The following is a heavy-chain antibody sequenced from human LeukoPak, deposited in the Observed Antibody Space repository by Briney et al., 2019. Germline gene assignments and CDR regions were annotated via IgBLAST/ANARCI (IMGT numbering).Heavy chain of an antibody. J-gene: IGHJ6*02. Sequence: SETLSLTCAVYGGSFSGYYWSWIRQPPGKGLEWIGEINHSGSTNYNPSLKSRVTISVDTSKNQFSLKLSSVTAADTAVYYCARALGYCSSTSCYLYGMDVWGQGTTVTVSS. D-gene: IGHD2-2*01. CDR1: GGSFSGYY. CDR3: ARALGYCSSTSCYLYGMDV. V-gene: IGHV4-34*01. CDR2: INHSGST.